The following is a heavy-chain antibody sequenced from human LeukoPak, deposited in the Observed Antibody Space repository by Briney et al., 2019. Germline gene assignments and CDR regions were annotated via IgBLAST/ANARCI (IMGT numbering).Heavy chain of an antibody. CDR3: ARKDYGDYVGFDY. V-gene: IGHV4-30-4*01. J-gene: IGHJ4*02. Sequence: SETLSLTCTVSGGSISSGGYYWSWIRQPPGKGLEWIGYIYYSGSTYYNPSLKSRVTISVDTSKNQFSLKLSSVTAADTAVYYCARKDYGDYVGFDYWGQGTLVTVSS. CDR2: IYYSGST. CDR1: GGSISSGGYY. D-gene: IGHD4-17*01.